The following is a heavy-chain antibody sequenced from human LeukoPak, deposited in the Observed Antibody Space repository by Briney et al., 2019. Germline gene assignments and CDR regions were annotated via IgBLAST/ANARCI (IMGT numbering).Heavy chain of an antibody. CDR3: ARGRMTTVTKTHWYFDL. CDR1: GGSFSGYY. J-gene: IGHJ2*01. CDR2: INHSGST. V-gene: IGHV4-34*01. D-gene: IGHD4-17*01. Sequence: SETLSLTCAVYGGSFSGYYWSWIRQPPGKGLEWIGEINHSGSTNYNPSLKSRVTISVDTSKNQFSLKLSSVTAADTAVHYCARGRMTTVTKTHWYFDLWGRGTLVTVSS.